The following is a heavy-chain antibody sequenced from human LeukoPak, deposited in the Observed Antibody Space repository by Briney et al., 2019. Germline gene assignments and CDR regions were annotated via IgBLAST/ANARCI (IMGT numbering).Heavy chain of an antibody. J-gene: IGHJ4*02. Sequence: PGGSLRLSCAASEFTFSSYWMTWVRQAPGKGLERVANINRDGSEKYYVDSVKGRFTISRDNAKNSLYLQMNSLRAEDTAVYYCARKYCSSTSCYEDYFDYWGQGTLVTVSS. D-gene: IGHD2-2*01. CDR2: INRDGSEK. V-gene: IGHV3-7*01. CDR1: EFTFSSYW. CDR3: ARKYCSSTSCYEDYFDY.